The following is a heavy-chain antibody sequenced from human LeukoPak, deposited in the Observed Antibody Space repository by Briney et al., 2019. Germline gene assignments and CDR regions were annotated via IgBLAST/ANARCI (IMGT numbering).Heavy chain of an antibody. D-gene: IGHD4-17*01. J-gene: IGHJ4*02. V-gene: IGHV3-30*18. CDR1: EFSFSRYG. CDR3: AKDHNVWSDYGDYLY. Sequence: PGGSLRLSCAASEFSFSRYGMHWVRQAPGKGLEWVAVTSNDGSDKYYADSVKGRFTISRDNSKNTLYLQMNSLRAEDTAVYYCAKDHNVWSDYGDYLYWGQGTLVTVSS. CDR2: TSNDGSDK.